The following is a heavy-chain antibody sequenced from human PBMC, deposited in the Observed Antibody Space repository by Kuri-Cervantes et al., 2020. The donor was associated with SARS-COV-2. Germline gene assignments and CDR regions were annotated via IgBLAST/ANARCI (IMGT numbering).Heavy chain of an antibody. V-gene: IGHV1-18*01. CDR2: ISAYNGNT. Sequence: ASVKVSCKASGYTFTSYGISWVRQAPGQGLEWMGWISAYNGNTNYAQKLQGRVTMTTDTSTSTAYMELRSLRSDDTAVYYCARTSRDECSSTSCYRRYNWFDPWGQGTMVTVSS. J-gene: IGHJ5*02. CDR1: GYTFTSYG. D-gene: IGHD2-2*01. CDR3: ARTSRDECSSTSCYRRYNWFDP.